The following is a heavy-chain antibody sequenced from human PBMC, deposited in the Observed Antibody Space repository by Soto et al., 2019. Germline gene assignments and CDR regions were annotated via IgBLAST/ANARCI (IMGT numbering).Heavy chain of an antibody. CDR3: AREDYEYDSSGYYSS. J-gene: IGHJ5*02. D-gene: IGHD3-22*01. CDR2: IYSSGIT. CDR1: GGSISSYY. V-gene: IGHV4-59*08. Sequence: LETLSLTCTVSGGSISSYYWNWLRRPPGKGLEWIGFIYSSGITKYNPSLKSRVTISMDTSKNQFSLNLSSVTAADTAVYYCAREDYEYDSSGYYSSWGQGTLVTV.